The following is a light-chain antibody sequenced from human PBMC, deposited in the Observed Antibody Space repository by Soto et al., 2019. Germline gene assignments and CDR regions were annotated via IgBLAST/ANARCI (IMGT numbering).Light chain of an antibody. CDR3: SSFTSSSTRV. CDR2: EVT. CDR1: GSDVGGYNY. V-gene: IGLV2-14*03. Sequence: QSVLNQPASGSGSPGRWISISCTGTGSDVGGYNYVSWYQQHPGKAPKLIIYEVTNRPSGVSNRFSGSKSDSTASLTIAGLQSEDEAEYYCSSFTSSSTRVFGTGTKVTV. J-gene: IGLJ1*01.